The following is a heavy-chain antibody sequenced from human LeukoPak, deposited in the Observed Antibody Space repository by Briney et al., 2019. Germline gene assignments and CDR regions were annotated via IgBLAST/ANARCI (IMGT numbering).Heavy chain of an antibody. D-gene: IGHD6-13*01. J-gene: IGHJ4*02. Sequence: SETLSLTCTVSGGSISSCYWSWIRQPPGKGLEWIGYMYYSGSTNYNPSLKSRVTMSVDTSKNQFSLKLSSVTAADTAVYYCARDRHEDSGSWYVGYWGQGTLVTVSS. CDR2: MYYSGST. V-gene: IGHV4-59*01. CDR3: ARDRHEDSGSWYVGY. CDR1: GGSISSCY.